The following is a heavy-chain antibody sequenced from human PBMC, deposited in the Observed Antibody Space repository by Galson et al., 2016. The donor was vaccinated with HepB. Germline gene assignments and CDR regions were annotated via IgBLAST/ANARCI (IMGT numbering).Heavy chain of an antibody. V-gene: IGHV3-21*06. CDR1: GFTFTTYS. Sequence: SLRLSCAVSGFTFTTYSMSWVRQVPGKGLEWVSSISSRSSYIYYADSVKGRFTLYRDNARNSLYLEINSLRAEDTALYYCARLGAGAMPTNFERDYYYGMDFWGQGTTVTVSS. CDR3: ARLGAGAMPTNFERDYYYGMDF. D-gene: IGHD5-24*01. CDR2: ISSRSSYI. J-gene: IGHJ6*02.